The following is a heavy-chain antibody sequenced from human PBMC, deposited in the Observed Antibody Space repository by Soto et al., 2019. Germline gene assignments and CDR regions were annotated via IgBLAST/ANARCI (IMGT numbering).Heavy chain of an antibody. Sequence: SETLSLTCTVSGGSISSYYWSWIRQPPGKGLEWIGYIHYSGSTNYNYNPSLRSRVTISVDTSKNQFSLKLSSVTAADTAVYYCARADGRRDAFDIWDQGTMVTVSS. CDR2: IHYSGSTNY. V-gene: IGHV4-59*01. CDR1: GGSISSYY. CDR3: ARADGRRDAFDI. J-gene: IGHJ3*02.